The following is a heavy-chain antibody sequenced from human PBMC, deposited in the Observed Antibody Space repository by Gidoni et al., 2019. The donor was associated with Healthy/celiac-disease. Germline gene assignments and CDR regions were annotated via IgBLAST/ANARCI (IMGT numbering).Heavy chain of an antibody. J-gene: IGHJ4*02. D-gene: IGHD4-17*01. CDR1: GFTFSSYG. CDR3: ARARGCTATVNTFVDCLVQDY. V-gene: IGHV3-33*01. Sequence: QVQLVESGGGVVQPGRSLRLSSAASGFTFSSYGFHWVRQAPGKGLEWVAVIWYEGSNKYYADSVKGRFTIARDNSKNTLYLQRNSLRAEDTAVYYCARARGCTATVNTFVDCLVQDYWGQGTLVTVSS. CDR2: IWYEGSNK.